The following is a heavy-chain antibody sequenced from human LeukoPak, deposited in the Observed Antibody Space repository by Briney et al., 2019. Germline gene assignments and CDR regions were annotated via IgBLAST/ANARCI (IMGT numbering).Heavy chain of an antibody. CDR2: ISSSSSYI. J-gene: IGHJ3*02. D-gene: IGHD3-10*01. V-gene: IGHV3-21*01. Sequence: GGSLRLSCAASGFTFSSYSMNWVRQAPGKGLEWVSSISSSSSYIYHADSVKGRFTISRDNAKNSLYLQMNSLRAEDTAVYYCARDPAMVRGFDAFDIWGQGTMVTVSS. CDR3: ARDPAMVRGFDAFDI. CDR1: GFTFSSYS.